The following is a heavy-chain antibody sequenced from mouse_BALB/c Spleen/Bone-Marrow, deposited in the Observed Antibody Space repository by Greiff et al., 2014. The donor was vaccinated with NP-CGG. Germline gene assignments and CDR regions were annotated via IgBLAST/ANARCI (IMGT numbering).Heavy chain of an antibody. Sequence: VQLQQSGAELVRPGSSVKISCKASGYVFTDYWMNWLRQRPGQGLEWIGQIFPVNADTNYKANFKDKVTLTADKSSTTAYMQLNSLTSEDSAVYFCARFATGGFAYWGQGTLVTVSA. CDR1: GYVFTDYW. CDR2: IFPVNADT. V-gene: IGHV1-80*01. J-gene: IGHJ3*01. D-gene: IGHD1-1*01. CDR3: ARFATGGFAY.